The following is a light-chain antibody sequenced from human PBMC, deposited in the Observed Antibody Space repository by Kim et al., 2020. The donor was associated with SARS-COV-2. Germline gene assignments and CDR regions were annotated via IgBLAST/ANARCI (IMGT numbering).Light chain of an antibody. J-gene: IGKJ1*01. CDR3: QHFGTSSGT. CDR2: GAS. Sequence: EIVLTQSPGTLSLSPGERATLPCRASQSVSSSNLAWYQQKNGQAPRLVIYGASSRATDMPDRSSGSGSGTDFTLTISRLEPEDFAVYYCQHFGTSSGTFGQGTKVEIK. V-gene: IGKV3-20*01. CDR1: QSVSSSN.